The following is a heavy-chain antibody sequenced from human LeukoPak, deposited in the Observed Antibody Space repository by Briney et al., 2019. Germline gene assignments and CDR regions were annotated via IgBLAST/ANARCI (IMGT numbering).Heavy chain of an antibody. V-gene: IGHV4-39*01. CDR3: ARYVVYGSGKYYFDY. CDR1: GGSVSSTTYF. J-gene: IGHJ4*02. Sequence: SETLSLTCTVSGGSVSSTTYFWSWLRQPPGKGLEWIASINYSGSTYYNPSLKSRVTISVDTSENQFSLKLSSVTAADTAVYYCARYVVYGSGKYYFDYWGQGTLVTVSS. CDR2: INYSGST. D-gene: IGHD3-10*01.